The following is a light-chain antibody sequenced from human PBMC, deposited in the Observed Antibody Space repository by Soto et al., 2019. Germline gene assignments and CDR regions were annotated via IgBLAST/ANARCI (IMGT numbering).Light chain of an antibody. CDR2: EVD. Sequence: QSVLTQPASVSGSPGQSITISCTGTSSDADDYTFVSWYQQHPGKAPKLMIYEVDNRPSGVSNRFSGSKSANTASLIISGLQAEDEADYYCSSYTGSSTVIFGGGTKVTVL. V-gene: IGLV2-14*01. J-gene: IGLJ2*01. CDR1: SSDADDYTF. CDR3: SSYTGSSTVI.